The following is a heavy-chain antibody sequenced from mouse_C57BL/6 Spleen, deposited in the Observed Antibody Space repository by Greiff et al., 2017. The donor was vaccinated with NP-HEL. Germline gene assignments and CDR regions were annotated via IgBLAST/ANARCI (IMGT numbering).Heavy chain of an antibody. Sequence: EVQGVESGGGLVKPGGSLKLSCAASGFTFSSYAMSWVRQTPGKRLEWVATISDGGSYTYYPDNVKGRFTISRDNAKNNLYLQMSQLTSEDTDRYYCARDGGRGPGVAYWGQGTLVTVSA. J-gene: IGHJ3*01. D-gene: IGHD3-3*01. V-gene: IGHV5-4*01. CDR3: ARDGGRGPGVAY. CDR1: GFTFSSYA. CDR2: ISDGGSYT.